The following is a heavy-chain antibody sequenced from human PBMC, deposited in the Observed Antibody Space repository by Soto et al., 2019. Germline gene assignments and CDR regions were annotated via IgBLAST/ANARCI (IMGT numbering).Heavy chain of an antibody. D-gene: IGHD4-17*01. Sequence: GGSLELGCAAPGVRVRNYWVDGARQAPGKGLVWVSRINPEETTISYADSVRGRFTISRDNARDTVFLQMNSLGVEDTAVYYCGRGAYGDPLDSWGQGTLVTVSS. J-gene: IGHJ4*02. CDR3: GRGAYGDPLDS. CDR2: INPEETTI. CDR1: GVRVRNYW. V-gene: IGHV3-74*01.